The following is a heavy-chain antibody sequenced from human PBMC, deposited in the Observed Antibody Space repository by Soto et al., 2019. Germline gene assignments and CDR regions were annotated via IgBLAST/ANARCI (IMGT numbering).Heavy chain of an antibody. Sequence: QVQLQESGPGLVKPSQTLSLTCTVSGGSISSGDYYWSWIRQPPGKGLEWIGYIYYSGSTYYNPSLKSRVTISVDTSKNQFSLKLSSVTAVDTAVYYCAREHPYCSGGSCYFDYWGQGTLVTVSS. V-gene: IGHV4-30-4*01. CDR3: AREHPYCSGGSCYFDY. J-gene: IGHJ4*02. D-gene: IGHD2-15*01. CDR1: GGSISSGDYY. CDR2: IYYSGST.